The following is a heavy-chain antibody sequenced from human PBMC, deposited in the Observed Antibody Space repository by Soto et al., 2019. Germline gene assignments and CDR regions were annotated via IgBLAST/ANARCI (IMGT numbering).Heavy chain of an antibody. V-gene: IGHV5-51*01. CDR2: IYPGDSDT. Sequence: PGESLKISCKGSGYSFTSYWIGWARQMPGKGLEWMGIIYPGDSDTRYSPSFQGQVTISADKSISTAYLQWSSLKASDTAMYYCERMVEAGKYYNGMDVWGQGITVTVS. CDR1: GYSFTSYW. J-gene: IGHJ6*02. CDR3: ERMVEAGKYYNGMDV. D-gene: IGHD6-13*01.